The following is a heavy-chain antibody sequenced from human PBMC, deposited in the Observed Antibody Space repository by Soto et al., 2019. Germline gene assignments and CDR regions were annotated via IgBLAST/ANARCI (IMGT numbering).Heavy chain of an antibody. J-gene: IGHJ3*02. CDR3: ASRASYCGGDCYWDDAFDI. D-gene: IGHD2-21*01. CDR1: AYTSTSYA. V-gene: IGHV1-3*01. CDR2: INAGNGNT. Sequence: GASVTVSSKASAYTSTSYAMYWVRRAPGQRREWMGWINAGNGNTKYSQKFQGRVTITRDTSASTAYMELSSLRSEDTAVYDCASRASYCGGDCYWDDAFDIWGQGTMVTVSS.